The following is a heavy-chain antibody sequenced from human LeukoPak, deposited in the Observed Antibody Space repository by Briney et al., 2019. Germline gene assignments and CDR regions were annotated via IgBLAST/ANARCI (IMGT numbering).Heavy chain of an antibody. CDR3: PTDHYSSGNY. V-gene: IGHV3-15*01. Sequence: GGPLRLCCAASGFTFSNAWMSWVHQPPGKGLERVGRIKSKTDGGTTDYAAPVKGRFTISRDDSKNTLYLQMNSLKTEDTAVYYCPTDHYSSGNYWGQGTLVTVSS. D-gene: IGHD6-19*01. J-gene: IGHJ4*02. CDR2: IKSKTDGGTT. CDR1: GFTFSNAW.